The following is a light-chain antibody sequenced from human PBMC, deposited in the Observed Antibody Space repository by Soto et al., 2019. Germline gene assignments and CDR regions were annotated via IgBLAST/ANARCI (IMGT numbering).Light chain of an antibody. CDR3: QSYDSSLSGFYV. CDR1: SSDVGAYNY. CDR2: EVN. J-gene: IGLJ1*01. V-gene: IGLV2-14*01. Sequence: QSALTQPASVSGSPGQPITISCTGTSSDVGAYNYVSWYQLHPGKAPKLMIYEVNNRPSGVSHRFSGSKSGNTASLAITGLQAEDEAEYYCQSYDSSLSGFYVFGTATKLTVL.